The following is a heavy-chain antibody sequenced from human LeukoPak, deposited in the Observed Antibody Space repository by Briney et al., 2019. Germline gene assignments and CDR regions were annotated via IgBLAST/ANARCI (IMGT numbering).Heavy chain of an antibody. Sequence: ASVKVSCKASGYTFTVYYMHWVRQAPGQGLEWMGWINPNSGGTNYAQKFQGRVTMTRDTSISTAYMELSRLRSDDTAVYYCARAEFGEFQFDPWGQGTLVTVSS. CDR2: INPNSGGT. V-gene: IGHV1-2*02. D-gene: IGHD3-10*01. CDR1: GYTFTVYY. J-gene: IGHJ5*02. CDR3: ARAEFGEFQFDP.